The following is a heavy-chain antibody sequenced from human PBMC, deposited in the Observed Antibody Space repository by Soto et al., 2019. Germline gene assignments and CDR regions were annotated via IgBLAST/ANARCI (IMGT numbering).Heavy chain of an antibody. CDR3: ARVGSGSYGGFQH. CDR1: GFTFSTSG. J-gene: IGHJ1*01. CDR2: IWDDGNNN. D-gene: IGHD1-26*01. Sequence: QVQLVESGGGVVQPGRSLRLSCAASGFTFSTSGMHWVRQAPGKGLEWVAVIWDDGNNNYYADSVKGRFTISRDKFKNTLYLQMNSLRVEDTAVYYCARVGSGSYGGFQHWGQGTLVTVSS. V-gene: IGHV3-33*01.